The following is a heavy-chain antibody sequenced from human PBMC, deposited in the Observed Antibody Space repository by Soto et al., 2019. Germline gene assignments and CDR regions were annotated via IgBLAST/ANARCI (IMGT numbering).Heavy chain of an antibody. CDR1: GGTFSSYA. Sequence: SVKVSCKASGGTFSSYAISWVRQAPGQGLEWMGGIIPIFGTANYAQKFQGRVTITADESTSTAYMELSSLRSEDTAVYYCASPRPTYYYASSGYPFDYWGQGTLVTVSS. J-gene: IGHJ4*02. V-gene: IGHV1-69*13. CDR2: IIPIFGTA. CDR3: ASPRPTYYYASSGYPFDY. D-gene: IGHD3-22*01.